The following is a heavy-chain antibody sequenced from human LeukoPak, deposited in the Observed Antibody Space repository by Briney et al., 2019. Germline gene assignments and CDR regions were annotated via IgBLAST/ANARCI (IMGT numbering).Heavy chain of an antibody. Sequence: PGRSLRLSCAASGFTFDDYAMHWVRQAPGKGLEWVSGISWNSGSIGYADSVKGRFTISRDNAKNSLYLQMNNLRVEDTAVYYCARVAVIDHWGQGTLVTVSS. CDR3: ARVAVIDH. V-gene: IGHV3-9*01. CDR2: ISWNSGSI. J-gene: IGHJ5*02. D-gene: IGHD4-17*01. CDR1: GFTFDDYA.